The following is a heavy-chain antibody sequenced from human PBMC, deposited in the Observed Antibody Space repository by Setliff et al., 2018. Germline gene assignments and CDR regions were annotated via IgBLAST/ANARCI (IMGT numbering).Heavy chain of an antibody. D-gene: IGHD5-18*01. CDR2: IKQDGSEI. CDR1: GFTFRTSS. V-gene: IGHV3-7*03. J-gene: IGHJ6*03. CDR3: AKLVWLTTWYYMDV. Sequence: GGSLRLSCAASGFTFRTSSMTWVRQGPGKGLEWLANIKQDGSEIYSVDSVKGRFSISRDNAKNSLYLQMNSLRAEDTAVYYCAKLVWLTTWYYMDVWGKGTTVTVSS.